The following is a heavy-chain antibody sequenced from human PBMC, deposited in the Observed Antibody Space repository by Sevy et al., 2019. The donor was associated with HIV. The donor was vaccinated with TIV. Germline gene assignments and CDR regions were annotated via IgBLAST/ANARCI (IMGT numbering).Heavy chain of an antibody. D-gene: IGHD6-6*01. V-gene: IGHV4-4*07. CDR1: GGSISSYY. Sequence: SETLSLTCTVSGGSISSYYWSWIRQPAGKGLEWIGRIYTSGSTNYNPSLKRRVTMSVDTSKNQFSLKLSSVTAADTAVYYCARDFSSSSLYYYGMDVWGQGTTVTVSS. J-gene: IGHJ6*02. CDR3: ARDFSSSSLYYYGMDV. CDR2: IYTSGST.